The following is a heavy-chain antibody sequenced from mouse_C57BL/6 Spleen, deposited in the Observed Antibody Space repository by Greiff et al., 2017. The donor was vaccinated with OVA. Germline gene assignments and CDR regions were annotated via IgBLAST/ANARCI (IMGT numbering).Heavy chain of an antibody. CDR2: INPNNGGT. CDR3: AIYYDYEWFAY. CDR1: GYTFTDYN. J-gene: IGHJ3*01. V-gene: IGHV1-22*01. Sequence: VQLKESGPELVKPGASVKMSCKASGYTFTDYNMHWVKQSHGKSLEWIGYINPNNGGTSYNQKFKGKATLTVNKSSSTAYMELRSLTSEDSAVYYCAIYYDYEWFAYWGQGTLVTVSA. D-gene: IGHD2-4*01.